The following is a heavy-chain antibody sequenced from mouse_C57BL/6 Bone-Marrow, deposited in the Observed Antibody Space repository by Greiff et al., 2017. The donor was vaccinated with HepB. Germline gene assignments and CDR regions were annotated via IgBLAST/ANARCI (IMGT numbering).Heavy chain of an antibody. J-gene: IGHJ3*01. D-gene: IGHD1-1*01. CDR2: ISSGGSYT. V-gene: IGHV5-6*01. CDR3: ASGSPEFAY. Sequence: EVMLVESGGDLVKPGGSLKLSCAASGFTFSSYGMSWVRQTPDKRLEWVATISSGGSYTYYPDSVKGRFTISRDNAKNTLYLQMSSLKSEDTAMYYCASGSPEFAYWGQGTLVTVSA. CDR1: GFTFSSYG.